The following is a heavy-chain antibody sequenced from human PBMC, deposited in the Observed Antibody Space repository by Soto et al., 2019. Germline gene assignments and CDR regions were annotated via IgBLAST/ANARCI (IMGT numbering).Heavy chain of an antibody. V-gene: IGHV5-51*01. Sequence: PGESLKISCKGSGYSFNSHWIGWVRQMPGKGLEWMGIIYPGDSDTRYSPSFQGQVTISADKSISTAYLQWSSLKASDTAVYYCAREGYSGYDPYYYYYGMDVWGQGTTVTVSS. CDR3: AREGYSGYDPYYYYYGMDV. CDR2: IYPGDSDT. J-gene: IGHJ6*02. CDR1: GYSFNSHW. D-gene: IGHD5-12*01.